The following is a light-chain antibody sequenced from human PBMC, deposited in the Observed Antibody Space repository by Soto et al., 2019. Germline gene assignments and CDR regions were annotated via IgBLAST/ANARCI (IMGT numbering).Light chain of an antibody. CDR2: GAS. CDR1: QSVSSSY. CDR3: QQYDSSPLT. Sequence: EIVLTQSPGTLSLSPGERATLSCRASQSVSSSYLAWYQQKPGQAPRLLIYGASGRATGIPDRFSGSGSGTDFTLTISRLEPEDFAVYYCQQYDSSPLTFGGGTQVEIK. V-gene: IGKV3-20*01. J-gene: IGKJ4*01.